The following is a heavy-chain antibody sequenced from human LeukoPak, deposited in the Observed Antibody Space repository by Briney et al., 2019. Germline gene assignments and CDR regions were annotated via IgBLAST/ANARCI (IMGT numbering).Heavy chain of an antibody. CDR1: GYTFTDYF. D-gene: IGHD3-3*01. CDR2: INSKSGGT. CDR3: ARGPRITIFGVVMANDAFDI. Sequence: GASVKVSCKASGYTFTDYFMNWVRQAPGQGLEWMGWINSKSGGTVYAQKCQGRVTMTRDTSSSTAYMELSRLRFDDTVVYYCARGPRITIFGVVMANDAFDIWGQGTMVTVSS. J-gene: IGHJ3*02. V-gene: IGHV1-2*02.